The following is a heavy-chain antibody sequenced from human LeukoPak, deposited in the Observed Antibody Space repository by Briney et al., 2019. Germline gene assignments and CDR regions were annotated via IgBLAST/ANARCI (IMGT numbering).Heavy chain of an antibody. CDR1: GFTFSTYS. Sequence: PGGSLRLSCAASGFTFSTYSMNWVRQAPGKGLEWLSYISSSSNMIYYADSVKGRFTISRDNAKNSLYLQMNTLRDEDTAVYYCARGPAAAIGYWGQGTLVTVSS. CDR2: ISSSSNMI. V-gene: IGHV3-48*02. D-gene: IGHD2-2*01. J-gene: IGHJ4*02. CDR3: ARGPAAAIGY.